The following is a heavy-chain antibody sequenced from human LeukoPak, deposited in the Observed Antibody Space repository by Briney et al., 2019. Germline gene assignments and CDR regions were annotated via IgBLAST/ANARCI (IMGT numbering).Heavy chain of an antibody. J-gene: IGHJ4*02. D-gene: IGHD2/OR15-2a*01. CDR2: ITGSGGST. V-gene: IGHV3-23*01. Sequence: AGGSLRLSCAVSGFTFSSYAMTWVRQAPGKGLEWVSTITGSGGSTYYADSVKGRFTISRDNSKNTLYLQMNSLRAEDTAVYYCTRGFRNFDYWGQGTLVTVSS. CDR1: GFTFSSYA. CDR3: TRGFRNFDY.